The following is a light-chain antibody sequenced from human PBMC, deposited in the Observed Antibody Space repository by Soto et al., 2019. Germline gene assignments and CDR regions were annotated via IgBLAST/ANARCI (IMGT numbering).Light chain of an antibody. Sequence: EIVMTQSPATLSVSPGERATLSCRASQSVSSNLACYQQKPGQTPRLLIYCASTRATGIPARFSGSGSGTGFTLTISSLQSEDFAVYYCQQYNNCAPLTFGGGTKVEIK. CDR1: QSVSSN. CDR3: QQYNNCAPLT. V-gene: IGKV3-15*01. J-gene: IGKJ4*01. CDR2: CAS.